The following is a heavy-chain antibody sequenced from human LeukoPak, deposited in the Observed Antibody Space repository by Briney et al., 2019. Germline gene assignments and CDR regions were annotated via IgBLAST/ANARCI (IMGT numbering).Heavy chain of an antibody. CDR2: INHSGST. CDR3: ARDQLGAVLYFDY. J-gene: IGHJ4*02. V-gene: IGHV4-34*01. D-gene: IGHD1-1*01. CDR1: GGSFSGYY. Sequence: SETLSLTCAVYGGSFSGYYWSWIRQPPGKGLEWIGEINHSGSTNYNPSLKSRVTISVDTSKNQFSLKLSSVTAADTAVYYCARDQLGAVLYFDYWGQGTLVTVSS.